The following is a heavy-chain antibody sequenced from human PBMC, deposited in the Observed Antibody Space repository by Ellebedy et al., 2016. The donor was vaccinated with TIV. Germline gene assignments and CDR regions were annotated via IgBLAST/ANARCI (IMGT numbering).Heavy chain of an antibody. CDR3: ARGLASSGAPC. Sequence: ASVKVSCKATGYTFTNYGMHWVRQAPGQRLEWMGWINTGNGDTRYSQRLQGRVTITRDTAASTAYMELSSLKSDDTAVYYCARGLASSGAPCWGQGNLVTVSS. CDR1: GYTFTNYG. D-gene: IGHD2-8*02. V-gene: IGHV1-3*04. CDR2: INTGNGDT. J-gene: IGHJ4*02.